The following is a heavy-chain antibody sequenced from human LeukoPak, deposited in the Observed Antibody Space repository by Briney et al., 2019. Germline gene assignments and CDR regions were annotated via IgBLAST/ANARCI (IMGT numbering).Heavy chain of an antibody. J-gene: IGHJ4*02. Sequence: GGSLRLSCAASGFTFSSYGMNWVRQAPGKGPEWISYISRSGATIYYADSVKGRFTISRDDAKNSLYLQMSSLGAEDTAIYYCSRERGGGDIYFDYWGQGTLVTVSS. CDR1: GFTFSSYG. CDR2: ISRSGATI. D-gene: IGHD2-21*02. V-gene: IGHV3-48*03. CDR3: SRERGGGDIYFDY.